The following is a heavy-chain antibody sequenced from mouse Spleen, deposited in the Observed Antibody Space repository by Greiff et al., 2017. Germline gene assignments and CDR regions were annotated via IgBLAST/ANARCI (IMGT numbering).Heavy chain of an antibody. J-gene: IGHJ2*01. CDR1: GYTFTDYY. CDR2: INPNNGGT. CDR3: ARLSGSSFDY. Sequence: VQLQQSGPELVKPGASVKISCKASGYTFTDYYMNWVKQSHGKSLEWIGDINPNNGGTSYNQKFKGKATLTVDKSSSTAYMELRSLTSEDSAVYYCARLSGSSFDYWGQGTTLTVSS. V-gene: IGHV1-26*01. D-gene: IGHD1-1*01.